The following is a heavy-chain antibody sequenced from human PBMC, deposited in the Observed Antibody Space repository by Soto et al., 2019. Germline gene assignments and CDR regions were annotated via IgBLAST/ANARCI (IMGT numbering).Heavy chain of an antibody. J-gene: IGHJ4*02. CDR2: INPILSMS. CDR3: ATSYGSGYRAFDY. Sequence: QVQLVQSGAEVKKPGSSVKVSCKASGDTFSFYTINWVRQAPGLGLEWVGRINPILSMSNYAQKFQGRVTMTADNTTTTAYMERRSLRFEARAIYSCATSYGSGYRAFDYWGKEARSTAS. V-gene: IGHV1-69*02. D-gene: IGHD3-10*01. CDR1: GDTFSFYT.